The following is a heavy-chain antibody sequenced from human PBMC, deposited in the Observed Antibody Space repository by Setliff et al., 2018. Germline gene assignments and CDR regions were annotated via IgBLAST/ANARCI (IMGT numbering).Heavy chain of an antibody. Sequence: ASVKVSCKASGYTFTSYGFSWVRQAPGQGLEWMGWISGYNGNTNYAQKVQGRVTMTTDTSTGTIYMELRSLRDDDTAVYYCSRFGLYYAAVYGGGGYYYYGMDVWGQGTTVTVSS. CDR1: GYTFTSYG. V-gene: IGHV1-18*01. CDR2: ISGYNGNT. CDR3: SRFGLYYAAVYGGGGYYYYGMDV. D-gene: IGHD3-10*01. J-gene: IGHJ6*02.